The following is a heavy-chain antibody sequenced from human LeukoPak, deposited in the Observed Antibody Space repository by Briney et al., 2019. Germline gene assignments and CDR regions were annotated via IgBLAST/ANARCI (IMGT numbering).Heavy chain of an antibody. CDR3: ARMDYYDSGGYPHWYFDL. J-gene: IGHJ2*01. CDR2: SKSDGSST. V-gene: IGHV3-74*01. CDR1: GFTFSNYW. Sequence: QPGGSLRLSCAASGFTFSNYWMHWVRQAPGKGLVWVSRSKSDGSSTSYADSVKGRFTISRDNAKNTLYLQMNSLRAEDTAVYYCARMDYYDSGGYPHWYFDLWGRGTLVTVSS. D-gene: IGHD3-22*01.